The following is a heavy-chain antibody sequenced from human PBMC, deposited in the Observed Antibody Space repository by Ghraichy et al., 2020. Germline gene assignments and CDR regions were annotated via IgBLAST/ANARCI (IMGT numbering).Heavy chain of an antibody. Sequence: GGSLRLSCAASGFNFSGSAIHWVRQASGKGLEWVGRIRTTTNNYATSSAASVKDRFTLSRDDSKNTAYLQMGSLKTEDTAVYYCTTNRRDGYNVEASDIWCQGTMVTVAS. D-gene: IGHD5-24*01. V-gene: IGHV3-73*01. CDR3: TTNRRDGYNVEASDI. CDR1: GFNFSGSA. J-gene: IGHJ3*02. CDR2: IRTTTNNYAT.